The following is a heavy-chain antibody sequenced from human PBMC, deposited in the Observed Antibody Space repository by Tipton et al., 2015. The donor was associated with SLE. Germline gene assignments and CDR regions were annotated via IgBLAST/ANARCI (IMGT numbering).Heavy chain of an antibody. J-gene: IGHJ3*01. CDR2: ISYDGTYK. D-gene: IGHD3-3*01. Sequence: SLRLSCAASGFTFSSYAMHWVRQAPGKGLEWVAVISYDGTYKYYADSVKGRFTISRDNSKNTLSLQMNSLRPEDTAVYYCARGSASVTSFGVVVGAFDFLGQGTVVTVSS. V-gene: IGHV3-30-3*01. CDR1: GFTFSSYA. CDR3: ARGSASVTSFGVVVGAFDF.